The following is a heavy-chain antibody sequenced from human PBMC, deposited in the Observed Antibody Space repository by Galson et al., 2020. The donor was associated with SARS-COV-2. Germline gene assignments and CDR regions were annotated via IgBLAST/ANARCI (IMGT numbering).Heavy chain of an antibody. CDR3: ARDGGYGSGTYYLPY. Sequence: SETLSLTCTVSSDSISSGGYYWSWIRQHPEKGLEWVGYIFYSGSTNYNPSLKSRVTVSVDTSKNQFSLKLSAVTAADTAVYYCARDGGYGSGTYYLPYWGQGTLVTVSS. V-gene: IGHV4-31*03. CDR1: SDSISSGGYY. J-gene: IGHJ4*02. CDR2: IFYSGST. D-gene: IGHD3-10*01.